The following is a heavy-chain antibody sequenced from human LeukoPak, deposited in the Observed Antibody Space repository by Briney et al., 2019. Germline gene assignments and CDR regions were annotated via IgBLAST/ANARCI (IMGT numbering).Heavy chain of an antibody. V-gene: IGHV6-1*01. CDR1: GYSVSSSSCD. Sequence: SQTLTLTFAISGYSVSSSSCDWNWIRQSPSRALEWLGWTYYRCKWNNDYPVSVKSRITINPAKSKIQFALQLNSVTAEDTDLYYCERDCVGSYHGEYYYYYMDVWGKGTTVTVSS. CDR2: TYYRCKWNN. J-gene: IGHJ6*03. CDR3: ERDCVGSYHGEYYYYYMDV. D-gene: IGHD1-26*01.